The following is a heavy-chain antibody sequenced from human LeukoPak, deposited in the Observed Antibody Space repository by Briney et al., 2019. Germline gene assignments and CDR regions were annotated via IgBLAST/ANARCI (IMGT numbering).Heavy chain of an antibody. Sequence: GGSLSLSCAASGFSVSNYYMSWVRQAPGKGLEWVSVIYSGGNTYYTDSVKGRFTISRDNPKNTVFLQMGSLRGEDTAVYYCARCYYDGSGFYYYFDYWGQGTLDTVSS. CDR1: GFSVSNYY. CDR3: ARCYYDGSGFYYYFDY. D-gene: IGHD3-22*01. CDR2: IYSGGNT. V-gene: IGHV3-53*01. J-gene: IGHJ4*02.